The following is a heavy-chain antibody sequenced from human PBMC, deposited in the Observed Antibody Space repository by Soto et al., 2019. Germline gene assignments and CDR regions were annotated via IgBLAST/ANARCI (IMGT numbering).Heavy chain of an antibody. CDR2: IYPGDSDT. CDR3: AKHEGYCSSTTCSNFDY. D-gene: IGHD2-2*01. J-gene: IGHJ4*02. V-gene: IGHV5-51*01. Sequence: GESLKISCKASGFTFTSYWIAWVRQMPGKGLEWMGIIYPGDSDTSYSPSFQGQVTISADKSINTAYLQWSSLKASDTAMYYCAKHEGYCSSTTCSNFDYWGQGTLVTVSS. CDR1: GFTFTSYW.